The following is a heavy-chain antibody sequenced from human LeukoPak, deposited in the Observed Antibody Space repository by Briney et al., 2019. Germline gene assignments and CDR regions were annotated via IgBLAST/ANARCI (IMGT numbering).Heavy chain of an antibody. V-gene: IGHV1-2*02. CDR1: GYTFTAYY. CDR3: ARDYYDRSGFGAFDI. CDR2: IYPNSGGT. Sequence: ASVTVSCMASGYTFTAYYMHWVRQAPGQGREWMGWIYPNSGGTKYAQKFQGRATMTRDTSISTAYMKLSRLRSEDTAVYYCARDYYDRSGFGAFDIWGQGTMVTVSS. D-gene: IGHD3-22*01. J-gene: IGHJ3*02.